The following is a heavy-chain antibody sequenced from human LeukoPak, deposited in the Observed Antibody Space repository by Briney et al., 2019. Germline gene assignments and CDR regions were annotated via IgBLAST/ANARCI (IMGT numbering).Heavy chain of an antibody. Sequence: SETLSLTCTVSGGSISSGPYYWGWIRQPPGKGLEWIGNIYYGENTYYNPSLKSRVTISIDTSKNQFYLKLSSLTAADTAVYFCARRDDSSGYHKIFDYWGQGTLVTVSS. J-gene: IGHJ4*02. CDR3: ARRDDSSGYHKIFDY. CDR2: IYYGENT. D-gene: IGHD3-22*01. V-gene: IGHV4-39*01. CDR1: GGSISSGPYY.